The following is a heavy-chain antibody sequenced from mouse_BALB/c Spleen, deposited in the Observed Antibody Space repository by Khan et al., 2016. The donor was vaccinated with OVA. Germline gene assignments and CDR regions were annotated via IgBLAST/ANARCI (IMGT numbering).Heavy chain of an antibody. CDR1: GFSLTSSG. J-gene: IGHJ2*01. D-gene: IGHD3-2*02. Sequence: QVQLKQSGPGLVAPSQSLSITCTVSGFSLTSSGVHWVRQPPGKGLEWLGVIWAGGSTNYNSALMSTLSIRKDNSKSPVFLKMKSLQADASAMYSWARGEAMWGQGTTLTVSS. CDR3: ARGEAM. V-gene: IGHV2-9*02. CDR2: IWAGGST.